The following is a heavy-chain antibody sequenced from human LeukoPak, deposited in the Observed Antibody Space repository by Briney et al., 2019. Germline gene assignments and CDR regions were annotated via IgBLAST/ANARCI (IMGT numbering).Heavy chain of an antibody. D-gene: IGHD3-9*01. CDR3: AREGPLRYFDWLAYYYYGMDV. V-gene: IGHV4-30-4*01. CDR1: GGSISSGDYY. Sequence: SETLSLTCTVSGGSISSGDYYWSWIRQPPGKGLEWIGHIYYSGSTYYNPSLKSRVTISVDTSKNQFSLKLSSVTAADTAVYYCAREGPLRYFDWLAYYYYGMDVWGQGTTVTVSS. CDR2: IYYSGST. J-gene: IGHJ6*02.